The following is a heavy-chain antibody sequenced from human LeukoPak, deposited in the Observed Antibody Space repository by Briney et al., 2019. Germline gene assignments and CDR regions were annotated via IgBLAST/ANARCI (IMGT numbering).Heavy chain of an antibody. CDR2: IIPIFGTA. D-gene: IGHD1-7*01. J-gene: IGHJ4*02. Sequence: SVKVSCKASGGTFSSYAISWVRQAPGQGLEWMGGIIPIFGTANYAQKLQGRVTMTTDTSTSTAYMELRSLRSDDTAVYYCARDHYNWNYLLPSNYWGQGTLVTVSS. CDR3: ARDHYNWNYLLPSNY. V-gene: IGHV1-69*05. CDR1: GGTFSSYA.